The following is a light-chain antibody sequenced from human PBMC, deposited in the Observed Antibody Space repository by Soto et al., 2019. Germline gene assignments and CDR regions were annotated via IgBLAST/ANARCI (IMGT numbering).Light chain of an antibody. J-gene: IGKJ1*01. V-gene: IGKV3-20*01. Sequence: ESELTQSPGTLSFSPGERATLSCSASQSVSSSHLAWYQQKPGQVPRLLSYSASSRATGIRDRFSGSGSGTDFTLTIRRLEPEDFAVYYCQRYGGFGQGTKVDNK. CDR3: QRYGG. CDR1: QSVSSSH. CDR2: SAS.